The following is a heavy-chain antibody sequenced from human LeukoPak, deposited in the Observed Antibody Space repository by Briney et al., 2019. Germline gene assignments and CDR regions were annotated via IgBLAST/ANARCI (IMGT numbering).Heavy chain of an antibody. CDR2: IKEDGSQK. CDR1: GFSFSRFW. D-gene: IGHD4-17*01. V-gene: IGHV3-7*01. Sequence: GGSLRLSCTASGFSFSRFWMTWVRQAPGKGLEWLANIKEDGSQKKYVDSVKGRFTISRDNAKNSLYLQMNSLRAEDTAVYYCARHDYGEYWGQGTLVTVSS. J-gene: IGHJ4*02. CDR3: ARHDYGEY.